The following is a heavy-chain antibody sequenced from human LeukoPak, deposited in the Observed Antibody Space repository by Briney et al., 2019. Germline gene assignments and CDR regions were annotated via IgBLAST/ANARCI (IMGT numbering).Heavy chain of an antibody. CDR1: GYTFTGYY. CDR2: INPNSGGT. CDR3: ARGWPNWNYLMWSFDP. Sequence: ASVKVSCKASGYTFTGYYMHWVRQAPGQGLEWMGWINPNSGGTNYAQKFQGRVTMTRDTSISTAYMELSRLRSDDTAVYYCARGWPNWNYLMWSFDPWGQGTLATVSS. V-gene: IGHV1-2*02. D-gene: IGHD1-7*01. J-gene: IGHJ5*02.